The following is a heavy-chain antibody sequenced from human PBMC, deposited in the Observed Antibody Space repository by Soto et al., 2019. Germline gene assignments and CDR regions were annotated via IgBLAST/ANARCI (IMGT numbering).Heavy chain of an antibody. D-gene: IGHD3-22*01. CDR3: ASVLKGCYYSSGYAFDI. J-gene: IGHJ3*02. Sequence: QVQLVQSGAEVKKPGSSVKVSCKASGGTFSSYAISWVRQAPGQGLEWMGGIIPIFGTANYAQKFQGRVTITADESTSTAYMELSSQRSEDTAVYYCASVLKGCYYSSGYAFDIWGQGTMVTVSS. CDR2: IIPIFGTA. V-gene: IGHV1-69*01. CDR1: GGTFSSYA.